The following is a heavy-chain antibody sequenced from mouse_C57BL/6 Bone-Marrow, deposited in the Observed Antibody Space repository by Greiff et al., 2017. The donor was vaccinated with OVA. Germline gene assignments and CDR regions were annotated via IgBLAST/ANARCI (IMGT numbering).Heavy chain of an antibody. J-gene: IGHJ2*01. CDR1: GYPFTSYG. V-gene: IGHV1-58*01. CDR3: ASWGYYFDY. CDR2: IYIENGYT. Sequence: EVQVVASGAELVRPGSSVKMSFKTSGYPFTSYGINWVKQRPGQGLEWIGYIYIENGYTEYNEKFKGKATMTSDTSSSTAYMQLSSLTSEDSAIYFCASWGYYFDYWGQGTTLTVSA.